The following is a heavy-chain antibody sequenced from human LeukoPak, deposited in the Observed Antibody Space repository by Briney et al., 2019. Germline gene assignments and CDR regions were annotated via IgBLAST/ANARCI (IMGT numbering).Heavy chain of an antibody. V-gene: IGHV3-21*01. CDR1: GFTFSSYS. CDR2: ISSSSSYI. CDR3: AREYGIVGAIGY. Sequence: GGSLRLSCAASGFTFSSYSMNWVRQAPGKGLEWVSSISSSSSYIYYADSVKGRFTISRDNAKNSLYLQMNSLRAEDTAVYYWAREYGIVGAIGYWGQGTLVTVSS. J-gene: IGHJ4*02. D-gene: IGHD1-26*01.